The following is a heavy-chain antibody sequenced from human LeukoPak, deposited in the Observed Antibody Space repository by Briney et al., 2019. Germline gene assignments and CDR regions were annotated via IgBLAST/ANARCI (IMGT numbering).Heavy chain of an antibody. CDR2: ISSSGSTI. J-gene: IGHJ4*02. Sequence: GGSLRLSCAASGFTFNDYYMSWIRQAPGKGLEWVSYISSSGSTIYYADSVKGRFTISRDNAKNSLYLQMNSLRAEDTAVYYCARDYYDSSGYCFDYWGQGTLVTVSS. D-gene: IGHD3-22*01. V-gene: IGHV3-11*01. CDR1: GFTFNDYY. CDR3: ARDYYDSSGYCFDY.